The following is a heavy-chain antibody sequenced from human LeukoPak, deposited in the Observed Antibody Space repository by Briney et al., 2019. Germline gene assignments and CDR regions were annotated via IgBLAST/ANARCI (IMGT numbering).Heavy chain of an antibody. CDR1: GGSISSGGSS. J-gene: IGHJ3*02. V-gene: IGHV4-30-2*01. Sequence: SQTLSLTCAVSGGSISSGGSSWSWLRQPPGKGLEWIGYIYHSGSTYYNPSLKSRVTISVDRSKNQFSLKLSSVTAADTAVYYCARGLEGVDDAFDTWGQGTMVTVSS. CDR3: ARGLEGVDDAFDT. D-gene: IGHD3-10*01. CDR2: IYHSGST.